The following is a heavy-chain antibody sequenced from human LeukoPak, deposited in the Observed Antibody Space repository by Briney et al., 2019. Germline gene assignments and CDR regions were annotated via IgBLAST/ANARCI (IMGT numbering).Heavy chain of an antibody. CDR3: VTSNMGERNFDY. V-gene: IGHV5-51*01. Sequence: GESLKISCKGSGYSFTSYWIGWVRQMPGKGLEWMGIIYPGDSDTKYSPSFQGQVTISADKSITTAFLQWSSLKASDTAMYYCVTSNMGERNFDYWGQGTLVTVSS. CDR2: IYPGDSDT. D-gene: IGHD1-1*01. J-gene: IGHJ4*02. CDR1: GYSFTSYW.